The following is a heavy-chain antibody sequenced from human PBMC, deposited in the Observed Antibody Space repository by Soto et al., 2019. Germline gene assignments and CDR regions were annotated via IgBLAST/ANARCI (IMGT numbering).Heavy chain of an antibody. CDR1: GGSISSGDYY. D-gene: IGHD1-26*01. Sequence: KASETLSLTCTVSGGSISSGDYYWSWIRQPPGKGLEWIGYIYYSGSTYYNPSLKSRVTISVDTSKNQFSLKLSSVTAADTAVYYCARGSDGGSYYIASFDYWGQGTLVTVSS. CDR2: IYYSGST. V-gene: IGHV4-30-4*01. CDR3: ARGSDGGSYYIASFDY. J-gene: IGHJ4*02.